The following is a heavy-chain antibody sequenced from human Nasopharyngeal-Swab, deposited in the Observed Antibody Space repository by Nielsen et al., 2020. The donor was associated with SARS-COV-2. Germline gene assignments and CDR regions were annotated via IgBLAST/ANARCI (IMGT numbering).Heavy chain of an antibody. CDR3: ARGRVYYYDSSGYPPPFDY. D-gene: IGHD3-22*01. J-gene: IGHJ4*02. CDR2: IYSGGST. V-gene: IGHV3-53*01. Sequence: WIRQPPGKGLEWVSVIYSGGSTYYADSVKGRFTISRDNSKNTLYLQMNSLRAEDTAVYYCARGRVYYYDSSGYPPPFDYWGQGTLVTVSS.